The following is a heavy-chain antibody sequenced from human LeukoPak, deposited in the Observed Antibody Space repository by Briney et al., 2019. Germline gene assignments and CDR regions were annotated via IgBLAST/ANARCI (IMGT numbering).Heavy chain of an antibody. CDR1: GGSISSYY. CDR2: IYSSGNT. D-gene: IGHD3-10*01. CDR3: ARSRTSMVRGSPNWCFDY. J-gene: IGHJ4*02. V-gene: IGHV4-59*01. Sequence: PSETLSLTCTVSGGSISSYYWSWVRLPPGQGLGWIGYIYSSGNTHYNPSLKSRVIISVDASKNQFSLKLSSVPAADTALYYCARSRTSMVRGSPNWCFDYWGQGILVTVSS.